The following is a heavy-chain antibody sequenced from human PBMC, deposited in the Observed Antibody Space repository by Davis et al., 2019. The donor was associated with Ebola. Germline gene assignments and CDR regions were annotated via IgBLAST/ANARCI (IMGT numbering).Heavy chain of an antibody. CDR1: GFTFSSYW. CDR2: IKQDGSEK. V-gene: IGHV3-7*03. D-gene: IGHD5-12*01. J-gene: IGHJ4*02. Sequence: GESLKISCAASGFTFSSYWMSWVRQAPGKGLEWVANIKQDGSEKYYVDSVKGRFTISRDNAKNSLYLQMNSLRADDTAVYYCARDSSYDLGWGQGTLVTVSS. CDR3: ARDSSYDLG.